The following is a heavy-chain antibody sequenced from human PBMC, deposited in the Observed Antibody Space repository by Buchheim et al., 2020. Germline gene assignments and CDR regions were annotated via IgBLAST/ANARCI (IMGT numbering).Heavy chain of an antibody. D-gene: IGHD3-10*01. CDR1: GGSFSGYY. CDR3: ARGRGLGIRAPRAFDI. CDR2: INHSGST. Sequence: QVQLQQWGAGLLKPSETLSLTCAVYGGSFSGYYWSWIRQPPGKGLEWIGEINHSGSTNYNPSLKSRVTISVDTSKNQFSRKLSSVTAADTAVYYCARGRGLGIRAPRAFDIWGQGT. V-gene: IGHV4-34*01. J-gene: IGHJ3*02.